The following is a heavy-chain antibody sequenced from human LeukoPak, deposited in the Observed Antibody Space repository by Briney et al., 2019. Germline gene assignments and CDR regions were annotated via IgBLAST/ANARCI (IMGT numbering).Heavy chain of an antibody. CDR1: GGSISSYY. CDR2: IYYSGST. V-gene: IGHV4-59*01. Sequence: SETLSLTCAVSGGSISSYYWSWIRQPPGKGLEWIGYIYYSGSTNYNPSLKSRVTISVGTSKNQFSLKLSSVTAADTAVYYCARATLLWFGEFDYWGQGTLVTVSS. D-gene: IGHD3-10*01. J-gene: IGHJ4*02. CDR3: ARATLLWFGEFDY.